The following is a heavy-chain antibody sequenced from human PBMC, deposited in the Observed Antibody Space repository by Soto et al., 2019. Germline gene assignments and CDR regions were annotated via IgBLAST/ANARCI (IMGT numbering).Heavy chain of an antibody. CDR3: AKENYGSGSYYNFDY. CDR2: ISGSSSTI. J-gene: IGHJ4*02. D-gene: IGHD3-10*01. Sequence: GGSLRLSCAASGFSFSSYNMNWVRQAPGKGLEWVSYISGSSSTIYYADSVKGRFTISRDNAKNSLYLQMNSLRAEDTAVYYCAKENYGSGSYYNFDYWGQGTLVTVSS. V-gene: IGHV3-48*01. CDR1: GFSFSSYN.